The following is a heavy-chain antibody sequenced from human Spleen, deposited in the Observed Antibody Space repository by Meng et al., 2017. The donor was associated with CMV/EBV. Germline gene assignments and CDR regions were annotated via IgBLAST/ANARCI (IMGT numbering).Heavy chain of an antibody. CDR1: GYTFTSYD. V-gene: IGHV1-8*01. CDR2: MNPNSGNT. Sequence: ASVKVSSKASGYTFTSYDINWVRQATGQGLEWMGWMNPNSGNTGYAQKFQGRVTMTRNTSISTAYMELSSLRSEDTAVYYCARVQVLLWFGELSTPGGMDVWGQGTTVTVSS. J-gene: IGHJ6*02. D-gene: IGHD3-10*01. CDR3: ARVQVLLWFGELSTPGGMDV.